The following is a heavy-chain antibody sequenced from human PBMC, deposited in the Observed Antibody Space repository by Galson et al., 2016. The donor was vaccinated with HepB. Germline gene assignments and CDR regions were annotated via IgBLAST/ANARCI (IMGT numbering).Heavy chain of an antibody. CDR1: GATLSAHY. CDR2: ITHTGSN. Sequence: LSLTCGVSGATLSAHYWTWVRQSPEKGLEWIGEITHTGSNNVKPSLQGRLRLSVDTSKKEFYLNLTSVTAADTAVYYCARVCSSSTCNYYSYGLDVWGQGTVVVVSS. J-gene: IGHJ6*02. D-gene: IGHD2-2*01. CDR3: ARVCSSSTCNYYSYGLDV. V-gene: IGHV4-34*10.